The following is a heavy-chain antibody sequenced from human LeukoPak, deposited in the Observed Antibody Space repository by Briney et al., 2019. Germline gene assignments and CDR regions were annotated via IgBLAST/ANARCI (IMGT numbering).Heavy chain of an antibody. CDR3: TTHYYDSAEYFQH. V-gene: IGHV3-73*01. CDR1: GFTFSGSA. D-gene: IGHD3-3*01. J-gene: IGHJ1*01. CDR2: IRSKANSYAT. Sequence: GGSLRLSCAASGFTFSGSAMHWVRQASGKGLEWVGRIRSKANSYATAYAASVKGRFTISRDDSKNTAYLQMNSLKTEDTAVYYCTTHYYDSAEYFQHWGQGTLVTVSS.